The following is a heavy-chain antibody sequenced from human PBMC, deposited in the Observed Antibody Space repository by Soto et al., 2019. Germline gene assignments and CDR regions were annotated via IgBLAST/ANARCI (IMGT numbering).Heavy chain of an antibody. D-gene: IGHD6-6*01. V-gene: IGHV1-46*01. Sequence: QVQLVQSGAEVKKPGASVKVSCKASGYTFTSYYMHWVRQAPGQGLEWMGIINPSGGSTSYAQKFQGRVTMTRDTSTSTVYMELSSLRSEDTAVYYCVCSESIAARADYYYYGMDVWGQGTTVTVSS. CDR2: INPSGGST. CDR3: VCSESIAARADYYYYGMDV. CDR1: GYTFTSYY. J-gene: IGHJ6*02.